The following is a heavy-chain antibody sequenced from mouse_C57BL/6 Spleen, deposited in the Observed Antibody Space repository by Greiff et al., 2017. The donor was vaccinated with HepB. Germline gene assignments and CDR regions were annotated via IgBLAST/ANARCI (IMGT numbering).Heavy chain of an antibody. CDR1: GYTFTSYG. V-gene: IGHV1-81*01. D-gene: IGHD1-1*01. CDR3: AREHYYGSSHYYAMDY. CDR2: IYPRSGNT. Sequence: VKLMESGAELARPGASVKLSCKASGYTFTSYGISWVKQRTGQGLEWIGEIYPRSGNTYYNEKFKGKATLTADKSSSTAYMELRSLTSEDSAVYFCAREHYYGSSHYYAMDYWGQGTSVTVSS. J-gene: IGHJ4*01.